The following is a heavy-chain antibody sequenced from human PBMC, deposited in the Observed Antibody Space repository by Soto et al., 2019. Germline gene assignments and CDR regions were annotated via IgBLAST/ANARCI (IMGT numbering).Heavy chain of an antibody. CDR1: GGSISSSNW. CDR2: IYHSGST. Sequence: QVQLQESGPGLVKPSGTLSLTCAVSGGSISSSNWWSWVRQPPGKWLEWIGEIYHSGSTNYNPSLKRRVTISVDKSKNQFSLKLSSVTAADTAVYYCAREGRGRPNWFDPWGQGTLVTVSS. J-gene: IGHJ5*02. V-gene: IGHV4-4*02. CDR3: AREGRGRPNWFDP.